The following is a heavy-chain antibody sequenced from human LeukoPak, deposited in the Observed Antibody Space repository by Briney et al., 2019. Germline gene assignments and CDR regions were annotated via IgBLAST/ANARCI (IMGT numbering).Heavy chain of an antibody. J-gene: IGHJ4*02. CDR2: INPSGGST. CDR3: AGDITGTEY. D-gene: IGHD1-20*01. Sequence: ASVKVSCKASGYTFTSYYMHWVRQAPGQGLEWMGIINPSGGSTSYAQKFQGRVTMIRDTSTSTVYMELSSLRSEDAAVYYCAGDITGTEYWGQGTLVTVSS. V-gene: IGHV1-46*01. CDR1: GYTFTSYY.